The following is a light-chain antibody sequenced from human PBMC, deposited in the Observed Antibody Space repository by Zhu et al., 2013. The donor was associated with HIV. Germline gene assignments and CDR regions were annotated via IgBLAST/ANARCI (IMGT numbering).Light chain of an antibody. Sequence: AIQMTQSPSSLSASVGDRVTITCRASQAIRNDLSWYQQKPGKAPRVLIYAASNLQSGVPSRFSGSGSGTDFTLTISSLQPEDFATYYCLQDYNYPRTFGQGTKVEVK. V-gene: IGKV1-6*01. CDR3: LQDYNYPRT. CDR1: QAIRND. J-gene: IGKJ1*01. CDR2: AAS.